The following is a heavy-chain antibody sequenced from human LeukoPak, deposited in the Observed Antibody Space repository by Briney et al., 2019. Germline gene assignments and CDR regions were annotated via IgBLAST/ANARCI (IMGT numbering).Heavy chain of an antibody. D-gene: IGHD2-2*01. CDR2: INPNRGGK. Sequence: ASVKVSCKASEYTFTGYKMNWGGQAPGKGLGGRGGINPNRGGKNYAQKFQGRVTMTRDTSISTAYMELSRLRSDDTAVYYCARGRPGGVVVPAATRYWGQGTLVTVSS. CDR1: EYTFTGYK. J-gene: IGHJ4*02. CDR3: ARGRPGGVVVPAATRY. V-gene: IGHV1-2*02.